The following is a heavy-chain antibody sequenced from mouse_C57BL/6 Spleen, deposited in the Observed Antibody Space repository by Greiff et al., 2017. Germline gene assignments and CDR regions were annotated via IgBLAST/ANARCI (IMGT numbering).Heavy chain of an antibody. CDR3: ARPLWRGAMDY. V-gene: IGHV1-82*01. D-gene: IGHD1-1*02. CDR1: GYAFSSSW. CDR2: IYPGDGDT. Sequence: QVQLKESGPELVKPGASVKISCKASGYAFSSSWMNWVKQRPGKGLEWIGRIYPGDGDTNYNGKFTGKATLTADKSSSTAYMQLSSLTSEDSAVYFCARPLWRGAMDYWGQGTSVTVSS. J-gene: IGHJ4*01.